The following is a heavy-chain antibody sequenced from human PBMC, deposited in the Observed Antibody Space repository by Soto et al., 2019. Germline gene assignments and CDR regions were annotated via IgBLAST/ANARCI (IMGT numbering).Heavy chain of an antibody. V-gene: IGHV1-24*01. Sequence: QVQLVQSGAEVKKPGASVKVSCKVSGYTLTELSMHWVRQAPGKGLEWMGGFDPEDGETIYAQKFHGRVTMTEDTSTDTAYMELSSLRSEDTAVYYCATDVRPYSSSWYHFDYWGQGTLVTVSS. D-gene: IGHD6-13*01. J-gene: IGHJ4*02. CDR1: GYTLTELS. CDR2: FDPEDGET. CDR3: ATDVRPYSSSWYHFDY.